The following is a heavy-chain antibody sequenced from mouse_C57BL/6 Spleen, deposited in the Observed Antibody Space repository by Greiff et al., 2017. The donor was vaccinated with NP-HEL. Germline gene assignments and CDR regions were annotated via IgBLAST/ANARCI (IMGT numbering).Heavy chain of an antibody. CDR2: IYPSDSET. Sequence: VQLQQPGAELVRPGSSVKLSCKASGYTFTSYWMDWVKQRPGQGLEWIGNIYPSDSETNYNQKFKDKATLTVDKSSSTAYMQLSSLTSEDSAVYYCARGDTGWYFDVWGTGTTVTVSS. J-gene: IGHJ1*03. V-gene: IGHV1-61*01. CDR1: GYTFTSYW. D-gene: IGHD2-13*01. CDR3: ARGDTGWYFDV.